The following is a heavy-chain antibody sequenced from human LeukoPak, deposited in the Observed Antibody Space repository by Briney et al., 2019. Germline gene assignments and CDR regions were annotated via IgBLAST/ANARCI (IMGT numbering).Heavy chain of an antibody. J-gene: IGHJ6*02. V-gene: IGHV3-30*18. D-gene: IGHD3-22*01. Sequence: PGGSLRLSCAASGFTFSSYGMHRVRQAPGKGLEWVAVISYDGSNKYYADSVKGRFTISRDNSKNTLYLQMNSLRAEDTAVYYCAKVGYYDSSGPRRRPYYYYGMDVWGQGTTVTVSS. CDR2: ISYDGSNK. CDR3: AKVGYYDSSGPRRRPYYYYGMDV. CDR1: GFTFSSYG.